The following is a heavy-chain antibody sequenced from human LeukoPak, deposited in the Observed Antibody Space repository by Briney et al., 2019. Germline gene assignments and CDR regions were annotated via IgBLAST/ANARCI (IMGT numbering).Heavy chain of an antibody. Sequence: GRSLRLSCAASGFTFSSCGMHWVRQAPGKGLEWVAVISYDGSNKYYADSVKGRFTISRDNSKNTLYLQMNSLRAEDTAVYYCAKDLGSGVTIFGVVIIGSYFDYWGQGTLVTVSS. D-gene: IGHD3-3*01. V-gene: IGHV3-30*18. CDR3: AKDLGSGVTIFGVVIIGSYFDY. CDR2: ISYDGSNK. CDR1: GFTFSSCG. J-gene: IGHJ4*02.